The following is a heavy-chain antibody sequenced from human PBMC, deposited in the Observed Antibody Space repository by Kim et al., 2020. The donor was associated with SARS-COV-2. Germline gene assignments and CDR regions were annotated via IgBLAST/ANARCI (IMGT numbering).Heavy chain of an antibody. CDR2: IYYSGST. D-gene: IGHD6-19*01. CDR1: GGSISSSSYY. Sequence: SETLSLTCTVSGGSISSSSYYWGWIRQPPGKGLEWIGSIYYSGSTYYNPSLKSRVTISVDTSKNQFSLKLSSVTAADTAVYYCASYRGWYFGGFDYWGQGTLVTVSS. J-gene: IGHJ4*02. V-gene: IGHV4-39*01. CDR3: ASYRGWYFGGFDY.